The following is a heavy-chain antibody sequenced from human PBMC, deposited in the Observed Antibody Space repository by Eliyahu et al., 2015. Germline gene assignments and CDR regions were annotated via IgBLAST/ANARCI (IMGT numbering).Heavy chain of an antibody. V-gene: IGHV1-18*01. CDR3: ARAPEHYDFLIDSGLHFFYYGVDV. CDR2: ISTYNGNT. CDR1: GXTFTXYX. J-gene: IGHJ6*02. D-gene: IGHD3-9*01. Sequence: QVQLVQSGAEVKKPGASVKVSCXASGXTFTXYXITWVRXAPGQGLEWMAWISTYNGNTEFAQKFQGRVSMTTDTSTTTAIMELRNLRSDDTAVYYCARAPEHYDFLIDSGLHFFYYGVDVWGQGTTVTVSS.